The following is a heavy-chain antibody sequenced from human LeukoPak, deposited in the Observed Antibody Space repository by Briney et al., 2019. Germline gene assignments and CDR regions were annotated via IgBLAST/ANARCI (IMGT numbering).Heavy chain of an antibody. CDR1: GGSISSGGYY. Sequence: TLSLTCTVSGGSISSGGYYWSWIRQPPGKGLEWIGYIYHSGSTYYNPSLKSRVTISVDRSKNQFSLKLSSVTAADTAVYYCARDGVEYSSSLDAFDIWGQGTMVTVSS. CDR2: IYHSGST. V-gene: IGHV4-30-2*01. J-gene: IGHJ3*02. D-gene: IGHD6-6*01. CDR3: ARDGVEYSSSLDAFDI.